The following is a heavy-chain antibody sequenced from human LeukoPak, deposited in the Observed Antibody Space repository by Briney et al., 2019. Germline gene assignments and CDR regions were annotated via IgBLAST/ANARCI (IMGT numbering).Heavy chain of an antibody. CDR1: GFTISSYS. J-gene: IGHJ1*01. V-gene: IGHV3-48*01. Sequence: GGSLRLSCAASGFTISSYSMNWVRQAPGKGLEWVSYISSSSSTIYYADSVKGRFTISRDNAKNSLYLQMNSLRAEDTAVYYCARKPASYYYDSSGYYYFQHWGQGTLVTVSS. CDR3: ARKPASYYYDSSGYYYFQH. CDR2: ISSSSSTI. D-gene: IGHD3-22*01.